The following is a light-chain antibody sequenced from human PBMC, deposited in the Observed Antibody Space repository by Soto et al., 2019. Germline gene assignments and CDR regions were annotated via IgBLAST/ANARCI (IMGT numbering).Light chain of an antibody. J-gene: IGKJ2*03. Sequence: EVVLTQSPGTLSLSPGERVTLSCRASQSISSIYLAWYQQKPGQAPRLVIYATSSRATGIPDRFSGSGSGTDFTLTIGRLEPEDFAVYYCQQYGDGNSPRYSFGQGTRLDIK. CDR3: QQYGDGNSPRYS. V-gene: IGKV3-20*01. CDR1: QSISSIY. CDR2: ATS.